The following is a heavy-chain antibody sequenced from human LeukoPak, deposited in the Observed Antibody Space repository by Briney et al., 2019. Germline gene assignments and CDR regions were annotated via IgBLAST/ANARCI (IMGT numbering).Heavy chain of an antibody. CDR1: GSTFSSYG. CDR3: AKTVTTPGYCSSTSCYRREGYFDY. V-gene: IGHV3-30*18. D-gene: IGHD2-2*02. Sequence: GALRLSCAASGSTFSSYGMHWVRQAPGKGLEWVAVISYDGSNKYYADSVKGRFTISRDNSKNTLYLQMNSLRAEDTAVYYCAKTVTTPGYCSSTSCYRREGYFDYWGQGTLVTVSS. CDR2: ISYDGSNK. J-gene: IGHJ4*02.